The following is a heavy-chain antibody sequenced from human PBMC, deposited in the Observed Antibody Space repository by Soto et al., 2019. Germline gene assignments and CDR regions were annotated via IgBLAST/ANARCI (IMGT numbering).Heavy chain of an antibody. J-gene: IGHJ4*02. D-gene: IGHD5-18*01. CDR3: AKEGGGGAAMVTSYFDY. CDR2: ISGSGTGT. Sequence: EVQLLESGGGLVQPGGSLRLSCAASGITFNNYALNWVRQAPGKGLEWVSGISGSGTGTYYADSVKGRFTISRDNSKSTVSLHMNSLRADDTAIYYCAKEGGGGAAMVTSYFDYWGQGTLVTVSS. V-gene: IGHV3-23*01. CDR1: GITFNNYA.